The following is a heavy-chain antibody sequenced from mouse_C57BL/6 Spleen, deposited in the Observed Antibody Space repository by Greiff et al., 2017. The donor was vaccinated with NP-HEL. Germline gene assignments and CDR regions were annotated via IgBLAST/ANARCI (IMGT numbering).Heavy chain of an antibody. D-gene: IGHD2-14*01. CDR3: ARERGNIGGYFDV. CDR2: ISDGGSYT. J-gene: IGHJ1*03. CDR1: GFTFSSYA. V-gene: IGHV5-4*01. Sequence: DVKLVESGGGLVKPGGSLKLSCAASGFTFSSYAMSWVRQTPEKRLEWVATISDGGSYTYYPDNVKGRFTISRDNAKNNLYLQMSHLKSEDTAMYYYARERGNIGGYFDVWGTGTTVTVSS.